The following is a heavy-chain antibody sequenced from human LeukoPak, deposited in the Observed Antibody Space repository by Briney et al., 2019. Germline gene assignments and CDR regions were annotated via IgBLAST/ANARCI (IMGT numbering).Heavy chain of an antibody. V-gene: IGHV3-23*01. D-gene: IGHD1-26*01. CDR1: RFSSSTYA. J-gene: IGHJ4*02. Sequence: GGSLRLSCEASRFSSSTYAMSSVSQAPGQGLERESGIGVSGTTTYYTDSVKGRFTSSRANSKNTLYLQMSSLRVEDTALYYCVKDQVLVGRVFFDSWGQGTLVTVSS. CDR3: VKDQVLVGRVFFDS. CDR2: IGVSGTTT.